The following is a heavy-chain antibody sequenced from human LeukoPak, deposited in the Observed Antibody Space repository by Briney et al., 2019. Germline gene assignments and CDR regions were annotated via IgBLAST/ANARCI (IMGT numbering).Heavy chain of an antibody. J-gene: IGHJ5*02. D-gene: IGHD4-17*01. CDR3: AKSLTVTTGRVPNWFDP. V-gene: IGHV3-23*01. CDR1: GFTFSSYA. CDR2: ISGSGGST. Sequence: GGSLRLPCAASGFTFSSYAMSWVRQAPGKGLEWVSAISGSGGSTYYADSVKGRFTTSRDNSKNTLYLQMNSLRAEDTAVYYCAKSLTVTTGRVPNWFDPWGQGTLVTVSS.